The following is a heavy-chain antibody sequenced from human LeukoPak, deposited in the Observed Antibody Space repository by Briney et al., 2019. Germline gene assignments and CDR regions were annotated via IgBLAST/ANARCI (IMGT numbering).Heavy chain of an antibody. Sequence: GGSVRLSCVASGFTFSCFSMNWVRQAPGQGLEWLSYISGSTNIIYYGDSVKGRFTISRDNAKNSLFLQMNSLRVEDTAVYYCVRATYSYDYSLGYWGQGALVIVSS. CDR2: ISGSTNII. V-gene: IGHV3-48*01. CDR1: GFTFSCFS. J-gene: IGHJ4*02. CDR3: VRATYSYDYSLGY. D-gene: IGHD5-18*01.